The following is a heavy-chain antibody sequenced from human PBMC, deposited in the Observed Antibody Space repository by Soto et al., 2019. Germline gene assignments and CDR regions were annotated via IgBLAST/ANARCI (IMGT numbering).Heavy chain of an antibody. J-gene: IGHJ3*01. Sequence: GGSLRLSCAASGFSVNNKHMSWVRQAPGKGLEWVSTLYSGGSIYYADSVKGRFIISRDNSKNTLSLQMNSLRADDTAVYYCARADRSAFDVWGQETMVTVSS. V-gene: IGHV3-66*01. CDR2: LYSGGSI. CDR3: ARADRSAFDV. CDR1: GFSVNNKH.